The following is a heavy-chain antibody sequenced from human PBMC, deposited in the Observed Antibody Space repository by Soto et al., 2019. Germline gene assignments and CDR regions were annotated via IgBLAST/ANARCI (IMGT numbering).Heavy chain of an antibody. CDR3: AKEIVVVVVAATGSYSDGMDV. D-gene: IGHD2-15*01. J-gene: IGHJ6*02. Sequence: PGGSLRLSCAASGFTFSSYAMSWVRQAPGKGLEWVSAISGSGGSTYYADSVKGRFTISRDNSKNTLYLQMNSLRAEDTAVYDCAKEIVVVVVAATGSYSDGMDVWGQGTTVTVSS. CDR1: GFTFSSYA. V-gene: IGHV3-23*01. CDR2: ISGSGGST.